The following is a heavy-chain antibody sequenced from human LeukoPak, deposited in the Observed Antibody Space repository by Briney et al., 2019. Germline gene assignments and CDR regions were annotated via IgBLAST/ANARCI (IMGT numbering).Heavy chain of an antibody. CDR3: ARDNDYSYDY. Sequence: GGSLRLSCAASGFTFSRSLMHWVRQSPGKGLLWVSHISRDGSRTTYADSVKGRFTISRDNAKNTLYLQMNSLSAEDTAVYYCARDNDYSYDYWGQGDLVTVSS. D-gene: IGHD4-11*01. CDR2: ISRDGSRT. V-gene: IGHV3-74*01. J-gene: IGHJ4*02. CDR1: GFTFSRSL.